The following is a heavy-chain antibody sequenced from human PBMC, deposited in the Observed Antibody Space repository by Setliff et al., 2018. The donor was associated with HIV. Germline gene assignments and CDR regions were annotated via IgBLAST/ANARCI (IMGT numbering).Heavy chain of an antibody. V-gene: IGHV3-48*01. J-gene: IGHJ4*02. CDR3: ARDLIWGFDY. CDR1: GFTFSSYS. Sequence: GGSLRLSCTASGFTFSSYSMNWVRQSPGKGLEWVSYISGSGSGVDYADSVKGRFTVSRDNARSSLYLQLNSLRSEDTAVYYCARDLIWGFDYWGQGTPVTVSS. CDR2: ISGSGSGV. D-gene: IGHD3-16*01.